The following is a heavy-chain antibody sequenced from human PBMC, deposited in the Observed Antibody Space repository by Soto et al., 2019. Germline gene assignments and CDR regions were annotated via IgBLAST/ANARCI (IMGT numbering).Heavy chain of an antibody. CDR1: GYTFTTYG. V-gene: IGHV1-18*01. J-gene: IGHJ5*02. CDR3: AREDGYCSGGSCHSGGWLEP. D-gene: IGHD2-15*01. Sequence: QVQLVQSGAEVKKPGASVKVSCKTSGYTFTTYGVSWVRQAPGQGLGWMGWISPYNGNTNYAQRLQGRVTLTTDTSTNTAYMELRSLRSDDTALYYCAREDGYCSGGSCHSGGWLEPWGQGTLVTVSS. CDR2: ISPYNGNT.